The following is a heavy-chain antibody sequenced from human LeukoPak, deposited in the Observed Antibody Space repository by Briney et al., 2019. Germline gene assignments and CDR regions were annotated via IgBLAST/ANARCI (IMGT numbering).Heavy chain of an antibody. CDR3: ASHIVVVPAVIDY. J-gene: IGHJ4*02. V-gene: IGHV4-39*01. Sequence: SETLSLTCTVSGGSISSYYWGWIRQPPGKGLEWIGSIYYSGSTCYNPSLKSRVTISVDTSKNQFSLKLSSVTAADTAVYYCASHIVVVPAVIDYWGQGTLVTVSS. CDR1: GGSISSYY. D-gene: IGHD2-2*01. CDR2: IYYSGST.